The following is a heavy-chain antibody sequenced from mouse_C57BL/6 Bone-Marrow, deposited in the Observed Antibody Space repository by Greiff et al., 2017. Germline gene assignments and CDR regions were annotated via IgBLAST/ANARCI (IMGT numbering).Heavy chain of an antibody. Sequence: QVQLQQPDAELVKPGASVKISCQVSGYTFTDHTIHWMKQRPEQGLEWIGYIYPRDGSTTYNAKFKGEATFTADKYSSKTFMQLNSLTSEDSAAYYCARRSLCDGYYGFFDYWGQGTTLTVSS. CDR3: ARRSLCDGYYGFFDY. V-gene: IGHV1-78*01. J-gene: IGHJ2*01. CDR2: IYPRDGST. D-gene: IGHD2-3*01. CDR1: GYTFTDHT.